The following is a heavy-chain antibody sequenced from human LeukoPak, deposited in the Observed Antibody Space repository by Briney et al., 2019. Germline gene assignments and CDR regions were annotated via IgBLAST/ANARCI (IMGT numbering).Heavy chain of an antibody. D-gene: IGHD1-26*01. Sequence: GGSLRLSCAASGFTFSYYNMNWVRQAPGKGLEWVAVISYDGSNKYYADSVKGRFTISRDNSKNTLYLQMNSLRAENTAVYYCARTGSMGSAFDIWGQGTMVTVSS. CDR2: ISYDGSNK. CDR1: GFTFSYYN. J-gene: IGHJ3*02. V-gene: IGHV3-30*03. CDR3: ARTGSMGSAFDI.